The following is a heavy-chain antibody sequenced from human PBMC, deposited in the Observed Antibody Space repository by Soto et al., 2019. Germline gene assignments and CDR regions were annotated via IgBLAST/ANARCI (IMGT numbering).Heavy chain of an antibody. J-gene: IGHJ4*02. V-gene: IGHV1-8*01. Sequence: ASVKVSCKASGYTFTSYDINWVRQATGQGLEWMGWMNPNSGNTAYAQKFQGRVTMTRNTSISTAYMELSSLRSEDTAVYYCESSSWDFDYWGQGTLVTVSS. CDR3: ESSSWDFDY. D-gene: IGHD6-13*01. CDR1: GYTFTSYD. CDR2: MNPNSGNT.